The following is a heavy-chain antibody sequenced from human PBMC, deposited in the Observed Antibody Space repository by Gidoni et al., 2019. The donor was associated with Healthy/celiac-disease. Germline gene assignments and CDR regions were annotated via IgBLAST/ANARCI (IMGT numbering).Heavy chain of an antibody. J-gene: IGHJ5*02. CDR3: ARGTVWFGELFLNWFDP. V-gene: IGHV4-34*01. Sequence: QVQLQQWGAGLWKPSETLSLPCAVYGGSFSGYYWSWIRQPPGKGLEWIGEINHSGSTNYNPSLKSRVTISVDTSKNQFSLKLSSVTAADTAVYYCARGTVWFGELFLNWFDPWGQGTLVTVSS. CDR1: GGSFSGYY. CDR2: INHSGST. D-gene: IGHD3-10*01.